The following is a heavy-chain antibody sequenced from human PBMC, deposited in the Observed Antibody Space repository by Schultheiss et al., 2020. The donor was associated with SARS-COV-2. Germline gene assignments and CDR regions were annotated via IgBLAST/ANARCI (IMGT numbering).Heavy chain of an antibody. V-gene: IGHV4-59*08. CDR2: IYYSGST. CDR1: GGSISSYY. CDR3: ARARTTLAPYYYYGMDV. J-gene: IGHJ6*02. Sequence: SETLSLTCTVSGGSISSYYWSWIRQHPGKGLEWIGYIYYSGSTNYNPSLKSRVTISVDTSKNQFSLKLSSVTAADTAVYYCARARTTLAPYYYYGMDVWGQGTTVTVSS. D-gene: IGHD4-23*01.